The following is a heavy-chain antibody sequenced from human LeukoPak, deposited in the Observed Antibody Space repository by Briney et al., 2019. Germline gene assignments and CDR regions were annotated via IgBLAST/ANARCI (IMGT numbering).Heavy chain of an antibody. CDR2: ISSSSSYI. V-gene: IGHV3-21*01. D-gene: IGHD6-13*01. CDR1: GFTFSSYS. CDR3: ARYIAAAGLDY. Sequence: GGSLRLSCAASGFTFSSYSMNWVRQAPGKGLEWVSSISSSSSYIYYADSVKGRFTISRDDAKNSLYLQMNSLRAEDTAVYYCARYIAAAGLDYWGQGTLVTVSS. J-gene: IGHJ4*02.